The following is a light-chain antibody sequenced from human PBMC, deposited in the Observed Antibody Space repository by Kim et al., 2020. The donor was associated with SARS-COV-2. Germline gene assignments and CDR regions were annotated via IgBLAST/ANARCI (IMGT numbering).Light chain of an antibody. CDR2: GKN. J-gene: IGLJ2*01. CDR1: SLRSYY. Sequence: SSELTQDPAVSVALGQTVRITYQGDSLRSYYATWYQQKPGQAPIVVIYGKNNRPSGIPDRFSGSSSGNTASLTITGTQAGDEADYYCNSRDSNDNVVFGGGTQLTVL. CDR3: NSRDSNDNVV. V-gene: IGLV3-19*01.